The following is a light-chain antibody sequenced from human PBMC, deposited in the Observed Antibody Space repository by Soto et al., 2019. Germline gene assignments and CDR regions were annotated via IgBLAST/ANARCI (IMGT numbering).Light chain of an antibody. V-gene: IGKV1-39*01. CDR2: GAS. CDR3: QQSYSTPT. CDR1: QSIGTY. J-gene: IGKJ1*01. Sequence: DIHVTQSPSSLSASVGHRVTITCRASQSIGTYLNWYHQKPGKAPQLLIYGASTLQSGVPSRFSASGSGTHFTLTINSLKPEDFGTYSCQQSYSTPTFGQGTKVDIK.